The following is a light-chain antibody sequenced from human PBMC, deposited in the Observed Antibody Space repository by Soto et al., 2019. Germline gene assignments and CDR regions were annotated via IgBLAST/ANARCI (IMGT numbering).Light chain of an antibody. V-gene: IGKV3-20*01. CDR3: HQYGISPPVT. CDR2: GAS. J-gene: IGKJ5*01. CDR1: QSVSSSY. Sequence: EIVLTQSPGTLSLSPGERASLSCRASQSVSSSYLAWYQQKPGQAPRLLIYGASSRATGIPDRFSGSGSGTDLTLTISRLEPEDFAMYYCHQYGISPPVTFGQGTRLEIK.